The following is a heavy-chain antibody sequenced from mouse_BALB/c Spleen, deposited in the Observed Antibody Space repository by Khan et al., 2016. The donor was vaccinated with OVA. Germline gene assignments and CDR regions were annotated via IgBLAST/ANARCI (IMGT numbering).Heavy chain of an antibody. CDR1: GFSLTNYG. CDR3: ARNYDYDEGLAY. V-gene: IGHV2-2*02. CDR2: IWSGGST. D-gene: IGHD2-4*01. Sequence: VQLKESGPGLVQPSQSLSITCTVSGFSLTNYGVHWVRQSPGKGLEWLGVIWSGGSTDYNAAFISRLSISKDNSKSQVFFKMNSLQPNDSTIYYCARNYDYDEGLAYWGQGTLVTVSA. J-gene: IGHJ3*01.